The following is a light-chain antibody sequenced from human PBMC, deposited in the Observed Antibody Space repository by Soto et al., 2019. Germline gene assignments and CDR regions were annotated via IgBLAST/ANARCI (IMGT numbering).Light chain of an antibody. CDR2: DVR. CDR3: SSYARNSTLV. Sequence: QSPLTQPASVSGSPGQSITISCTGTSSDVGRYSYVSWYQQHPGKAPKVMIYDVRNRPSGVSNRFSGSKSGNTASLTISGLQAEDEADYYCSSYARNSTLVFGSGTKVTVL. CDR1: SSDVGRYSY. V-gene: IGLV2-14*01. J-gene: IGLJ1*01.